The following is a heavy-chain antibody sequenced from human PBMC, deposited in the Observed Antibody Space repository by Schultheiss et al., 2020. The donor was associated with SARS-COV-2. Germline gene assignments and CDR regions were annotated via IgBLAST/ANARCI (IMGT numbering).Heavy chain of an antibody. D-gene: IGHD3-3*01. J-gene: IGHJ6*02. CDR3: ARGALLADYDFWSGYYSMDV. Sequence: SETLSLTCTVSGGSISSYYWSWIRQPPGKGLEWIGYIYYSGSTNYNPSLKSRVTISVDTSKNQFSLKLSSVTAADTAVYYCARGALLADYDFWSGYYSMDVWGQGTTVTVSS. V-gene: IGHV4-59*01. CDR2: IYYSGST. CDR1: GGSISSYY.